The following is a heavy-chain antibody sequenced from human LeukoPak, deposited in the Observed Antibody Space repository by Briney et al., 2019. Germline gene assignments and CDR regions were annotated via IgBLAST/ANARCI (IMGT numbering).Heavy chain of an antibody. D-gene: IGHD2-2*01. CDR2: ISGSGGST. J-gene: IGHJ5*02. CDR1: GFTFSSYA. V-gene: IGHV3-23*01. Sequence: GRSLRLSCAASGFTFSSYAMSWVRQAPGKGLEWVSAISGSGGSTYYADSVKGRFTISRDNSKNTLYLQMNSLRAEDTAVYYCAKREYCSSTSCYRRGGGDWFDPWGQGTLVTVSS. CDR3: AKREYCSSTSCYRRGGGDWFDP.